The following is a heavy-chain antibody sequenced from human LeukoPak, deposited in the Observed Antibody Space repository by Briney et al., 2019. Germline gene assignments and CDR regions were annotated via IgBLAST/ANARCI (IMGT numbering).Heavy chain of an antibody. V-gene: IGHV3-9*01. CDR2: ISWNSGSI. J-gene: IGHJ4*02. Sequence: GRSLRLSCAASGFTFDDYAMHWVRQAPGKGLEWVSGISWNSGSIGYADSVKGRFTISRDNAKNSLYLQMNSLRAEDTALFYCARYDGGSGPFNYWGQGTLVTVSS. CDR3: ARYDGGSGPFNY. D-gene: IGHD3-10*01. CDR1: GFTFDDYA.